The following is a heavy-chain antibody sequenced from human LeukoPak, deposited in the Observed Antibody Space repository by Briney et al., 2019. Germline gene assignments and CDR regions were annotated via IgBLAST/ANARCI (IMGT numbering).Heavy chain of an antibody. V-gene: IGHV3-53*01. CDR3: ARVDVVTVGKNAFDI. CDR1: GFTVSSNY. Sequence: GGSLRLSCAASGFTVSSNYMSWVRQAPGKGLEWVSVTYTGGSANYADSVKGRFSISRDNSKNTLYLQMNSLRAEDTAVYYCARVDVVTVGKNAFDIWGQGTMVTVSS. J-gene: IGHJ3*02. D-gene: IGHD4-23*01. CDR2: TYTGGSA.